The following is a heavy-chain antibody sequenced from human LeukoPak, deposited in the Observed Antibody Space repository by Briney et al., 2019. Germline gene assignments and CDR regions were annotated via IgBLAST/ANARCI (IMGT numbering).Heavy chain of an antibody. J-gene: IGHJ5*02. D-gene: IGHD6-6*01. CDR3: ASPGAAARPYEDWVDP. Sequence: PSETLSLTCAVSGYSISSGYYWGWIRQPPGKGLEWIGSIYYSGSTYYNPSLKSRVTISVDTSKNQFSLKLSSVTAADTAVYYCASPGAAARPYEDWVDPWVQGTLVTVAS. V-gene: IGHV4-38-2*01. CDR1: GYSISSGYY. CDR2: IYYSGST.